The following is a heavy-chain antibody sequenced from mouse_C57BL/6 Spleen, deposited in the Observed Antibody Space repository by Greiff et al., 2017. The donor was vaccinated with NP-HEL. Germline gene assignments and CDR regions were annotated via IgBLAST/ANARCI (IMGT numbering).Heavy chain of an antibody. V-gene: IGHV2-3*01. J-gene: IGHJ3*01. CDR2: IWGDGST. Sequence: VMLVESGPGLVAPSQSLSITCTVSGFSLTSYGVSWVRQPPGKGLEWLGVIWGDGSTNYHSALISRLSISKDNSKSQVFLQLNRLQTDDTATYYGAKPNDGFGAWFAYWGQGTLVTVSA. D-gene: IGHD2-3*01. CDR3: AKPNDGFGAWFAY. CDR1: GFSLTSYG.